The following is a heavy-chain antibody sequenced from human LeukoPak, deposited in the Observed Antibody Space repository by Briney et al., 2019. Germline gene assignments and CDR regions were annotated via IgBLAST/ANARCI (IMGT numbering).Heavy chain of an antibody. CDR1: GYTFTNYA. CDR3: ARVGRANYYYYGMDV. Sequence: ASVKVSCKASGYTFTNYAMHWVRQAPGQGLEWMGWISSGNVHTNYSQKFQGRVTFTRDTSASTAYMELSSLRSEDTAVYYCARVGRANYYYYGMDVWGQGTTVTVSS. J-gene: IGHJ6*02. V-gene: IGHV1-3*01. CDR2: ISSGNVHT. D-gene: IGHD3-10*01.